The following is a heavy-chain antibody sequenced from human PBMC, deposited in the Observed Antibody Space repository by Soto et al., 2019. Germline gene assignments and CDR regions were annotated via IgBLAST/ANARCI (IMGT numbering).Heavy chain of an antibody. CDR3: ARSYYDIMTGMYYFDY. V-gene: IGHV2-70*11. Sequence: SGPTLVNPTETLTLTCSFSGSSLSTSGISVSWIRQPPGKALEWLARVDWDDDKYYNTSLRPRLTISKDTSKREVVLTMTNTDPVDTATYYCARSYYDIMTGMYYFDYWGQGNLVTVSS. D-gene: IGHD3-9*01. CDR1: GSSLSTSGIS. J-gene: IGHJ4*02. CDR2: VDWDDDK.